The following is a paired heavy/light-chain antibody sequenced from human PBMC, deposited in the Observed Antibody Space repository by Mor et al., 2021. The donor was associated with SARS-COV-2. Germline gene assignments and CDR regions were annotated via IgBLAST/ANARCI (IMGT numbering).Light chain of an antibody. V-gene: IGLV3-1*01. Sequence: SYDLIQPPSVSVSPGQTVDITCSGDKLEDKYTNWYQQKPGQSPLLVIYQDSKRPSGIPERFFGSNSGNTATLTISGTQAMDEADYYCQAWDSSTALYVFGTGTKVTV. CDR3: QAWDSSTALYV. J-gene: IGLJ1*01. CDR2: QDS. CDR1: KLEDKY.
Heavy chain of an antibody. CDR2: IKKDGSDK. J-gene: IGHJ3*02. CDR3: ARAPMEYDSIGYRDSFDI. CDR1: GFIFRNYW. V-gene: IGHV3-7*01. Sequence: EVQLVESGGGLVQPGGSLRLSCAASGFIFRNYWMAWVRQAPGKGLEWVANIKKDGSDKYYVDSVKGRFTISRDNTKNSLYLQMNSLRGEDTALYYCARAPMEYDSIGYRDSFDIWGHGTVVTVSS. D-gene: IGHD3-22*01.